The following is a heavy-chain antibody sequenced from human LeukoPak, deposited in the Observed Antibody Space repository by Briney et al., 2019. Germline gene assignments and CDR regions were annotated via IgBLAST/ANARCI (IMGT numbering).Heavy chain of an antibody. CDR2: ISPNSGGT. CDR3: ARAGVWDYSDTSGYHNGAFDI. J-gene: IGHJ3*02. Sequence: ASVKVSCKASGYTFTGYYMHWVRQAPGQGLEWMGWISPNSGGTNYAQKFQGRVTMTRDTSISTGYMELRRLRSDDTALYYCARAGVWDYSDTSGYHNGAFDIWGQGTMVTVSS. CDR1: GYTFTGYY. V-gene: IGHV1-2*02. D-gene: IGHD3-22*01.